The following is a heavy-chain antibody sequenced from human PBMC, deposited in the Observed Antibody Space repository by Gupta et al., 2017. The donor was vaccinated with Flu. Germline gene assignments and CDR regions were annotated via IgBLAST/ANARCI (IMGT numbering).Heavy chain of an antibody. CDR1: GFTLTDAW. Sequence: EVQLVESGGGLVKPGGSLRLFCAASGFTLTDAWMNWVRQAPGKGLERVGRLKSKTCGGTTDYAAPVKGRFIISRDDSKDTLYLQMNSLKSEDTAMYYCTTDSSGGITFDIWGKGTMVTVSS. D-gene: IGHD3-10*01. CDR3: TTDSSGGITFDI. J-gene: IGHJ3*02. CDR2: LKSKTCGGTT. V-gene: IGHV3-15*01.